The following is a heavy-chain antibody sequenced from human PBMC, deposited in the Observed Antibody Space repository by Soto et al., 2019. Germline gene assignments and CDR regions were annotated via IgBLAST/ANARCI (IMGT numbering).Heavy chain of an antibody. J-gene: IGHJ1*01. CDR2: ISGSGGST. CDR1: GFTFSSYA. V-gene: IGHV3-23*01. CDR3: ARGVRGVIPPEYFQH. D-gene: IGHD3-10*01. Sequence: GGSLRLSCAASGFTFSSYAMSWVRQAPGKGLEWVSAISGSGGSTYYADSVKGRFTISRDNSKNTRYLQMNSLRAEDTAVYYCARGVRGVIPPEYFQHWGQGTLVTVSS.